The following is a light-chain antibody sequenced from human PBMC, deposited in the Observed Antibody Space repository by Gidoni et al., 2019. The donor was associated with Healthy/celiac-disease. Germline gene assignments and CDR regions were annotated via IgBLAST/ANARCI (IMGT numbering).Light chain of an antibody. CDR2: EVS. Sequence: QSALTQPASVSGSPGQSITISCTGTSSDVGCYNYVSWYQQHPGKAPKLMIYEVSNGPSGVSNRFSGSKSGNTASLTISGLQAEDEADYYCSSYTSSSTVVFGGGTKLTVL. CDR3: SSYTSSSTVV. V-gene: IGLV2-14*01. J-gene: IGLJ2*01. CDR1: SSDVGCYNY.